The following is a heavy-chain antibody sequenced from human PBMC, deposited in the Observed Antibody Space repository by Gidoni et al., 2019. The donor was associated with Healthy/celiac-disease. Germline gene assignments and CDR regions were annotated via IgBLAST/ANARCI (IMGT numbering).Heavy chain of an antibody. CDR1: GGPISSYY. D-gene: IGHD4-17*01. CDR2: IYYSGST. CDR3: ARSASYDYGEAYFDY. J-gene: IGHJ4*02. V-gene: IGHV4-59*01. Sequence: QVQLQESGPGLVKPPETLSLTRTVSGGPISSYYWSWIRQPPGKGLEWIGYIYYSGSTNYNPSLKSRVTISVDTSKNQFSLKLSSVTAADTAVYYCARSASYDYGEAYFDYWGQGTLVTVSS.